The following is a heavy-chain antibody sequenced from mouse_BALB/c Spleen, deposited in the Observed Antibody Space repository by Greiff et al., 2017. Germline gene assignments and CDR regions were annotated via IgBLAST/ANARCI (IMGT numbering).Heavy chain of an antibody. D-gene: IGHD2-4*01. CDR1: GYTFTDYA. Sequence: VQRVESGAELVRPGVSVKISCKGSGYTFTDYAMHWVKQSHAKSLEWIGVISTYYGDASYNQKFKGKATMTVDKSSSTAYMELARLTSEDSAIYYCARGDDYDYFGYWGQGTTLTVSS. V-gene: IGHV1S137*01. CDR2: ISTYYGDA. CDR3: ARGDDYDYFGY. J-gene: IGHJ2*01.